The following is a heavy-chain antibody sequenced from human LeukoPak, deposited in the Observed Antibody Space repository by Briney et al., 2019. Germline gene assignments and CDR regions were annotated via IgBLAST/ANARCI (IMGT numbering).Heavy chain of an antibody. J-gene: IGHJ6*02. D-gene: IGHD6-19*01. Sequence: GGSLRLSCAASGFTFSSYAMSWVRQAPGKGLEWVSAISGSGGSTYYADSVKGRFTISRDNSKNTLYLQMNSLRAEDTAVYYCAKDEYSSGWYQVLRSRNYGMDVWGQGTTVNVSS. CDR1: GFTFSSYA. V-gene: IGHV3-23*01. CDR3: AKDEYSSGWYQVLRSRNYGMDV. CDR2: ISGSGGST.